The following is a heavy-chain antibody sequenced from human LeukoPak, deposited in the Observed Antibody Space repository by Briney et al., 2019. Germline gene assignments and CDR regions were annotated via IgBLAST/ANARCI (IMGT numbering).Heavy chain of an antibody. CDR3: ARAHYGPGDYYMDV. CDR2: IDYSGNT. D-gene: IGHD3-10*01. Sequence: PSETLSLTCAVSGDSSSSSIYYWGWVRQPPGKGLEWIGSIDYSGNTYYNPSLKSRATISTDTSRSQFSLNLSSVTAADTAVYYCARAHYGPGDYYMDVWGKGTTVTVSS. V-gene: IGHV4-39*07. J-gene: IGHJ6*03. CDR1: GDSSSSSIYY.